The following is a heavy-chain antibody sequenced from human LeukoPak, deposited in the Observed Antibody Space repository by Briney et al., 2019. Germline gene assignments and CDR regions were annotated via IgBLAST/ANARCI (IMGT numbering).Heavy chain of an antibody. J-gene: IGHJ4*02. V-gene: IGHV3-7*01. CDR2: IKQDGSEK. CDR3: AREKYSYGPGGDY. Sequence: TGGSLRLSCAASGFTFSSYWMSRVRQAPGKGLEWVANIKQDGSEKYYVDSVKGRFTISRDNAKNSLYLQMNSLRAEDTAVYYCAREKYSYGPGGDYWGQGTLVTVSS. D-gene: IGHD5-18*01. CDR1: GFTFSSYW.